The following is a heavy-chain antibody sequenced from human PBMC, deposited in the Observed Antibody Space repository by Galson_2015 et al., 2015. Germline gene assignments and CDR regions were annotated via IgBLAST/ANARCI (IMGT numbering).Heavy chain of an antibody. CDR3: TTTYHYGTSGYYSYY. Sequence: SLRLPCAASGFTFSNAWMTWVRQAPGKGLEWVGRIKSKSAGGTIEYAAPVEGRFTISRDDSRNTVFLQMDSLKTEDTAVYYCTTTYHYGTSGYYSYYWGQGTLVTVSS. V-gene: IGHV3-15*01. CDR1: GFTFSNAW. CDR2: IKSKSAGGTI. J-gene: IGHJ4*02. D-gene: IGHD3-22*01.